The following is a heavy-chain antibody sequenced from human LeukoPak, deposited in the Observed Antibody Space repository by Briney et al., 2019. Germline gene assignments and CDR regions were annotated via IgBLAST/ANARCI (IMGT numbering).Heavy chain of an antibody. J-gene: IGHJ5*02. D-gene: IGHD3-10*01. CDR1: GGSISNYY. V-gene: IGHV4-4*07. CDR3: ARDLPSYYFGSGNIFDP. CDR2: IYNAGRT. Sequence: SETLSLTCTVSGGSISNYYWSWIRQPAAKGLGWIGRIYNAGRTNYNASLTSRVTMSVDTSNNQFSLQLSSVTAADTAVYYCARDLPSYYFGSGNIFDPWGQGILVTVSS.